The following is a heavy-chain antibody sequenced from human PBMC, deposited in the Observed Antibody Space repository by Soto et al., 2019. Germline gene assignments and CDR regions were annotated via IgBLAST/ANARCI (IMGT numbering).Heavy chain of an antibody. J-gene: IGHJ6*04. CDR2: IYPGDSDT. CDR1: GYSFTSYW. CDR3: TRTSAAEKNYYGRDV. V-gene: IGHV5-51*01. D-gene: IGHD6-13*01. Sequence: PGESLKISYKGSGYSFTSYWIGWVRQMPGKGLEWMGIIYPGDSDTRYSPSFQGQVTISADKSISTAYLQWSSLKASDTAMYYFTRTSAAEKNYYGRDVWGKGPTVTSPQ.